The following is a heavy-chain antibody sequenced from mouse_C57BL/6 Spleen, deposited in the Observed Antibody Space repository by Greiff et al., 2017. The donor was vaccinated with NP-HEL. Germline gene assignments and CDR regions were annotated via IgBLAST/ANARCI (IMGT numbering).Heavy chain of an antibody. V-gene: IGHV1-82*01. Sequence: VQLQQSGPELVKPGASVKISCKASGYAFSSSWMNWVKQRPGKGLEWIGRIYPGDGDTNYNGKFKGKATLTADKSSSTAYMQLSSLTSEDSAVYFCASEHYAMDYWGQGTSVTVSS. J-gene: IGHJ4*01. CDR1: GYAFSSSW. CDR2: IYPGDGDT. CDR3: ASEHYAMDY.